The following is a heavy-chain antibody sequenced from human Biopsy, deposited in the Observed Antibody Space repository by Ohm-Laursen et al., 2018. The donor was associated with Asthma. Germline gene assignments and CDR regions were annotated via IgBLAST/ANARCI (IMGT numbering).Heavy chain of an antibody. CDR3: ARAVDYSHYYGIDV. Sequence: ASVKVSCNTSGYTFNSAGITWVRQAPGLGLEWMGWISVYNGNTKVAQKLQDRVTMITDTSTSTAYMELRSLRSDDTAVYFCARAVDYSHYYGIDVWGQGTTVTVS. CDR2: ISVYNGNT. V-gene: IGHV1-18*01. J-gene: IGHJ6*02. D-gene: IGHD3-10*01. CDR1: GYTFNSAG.